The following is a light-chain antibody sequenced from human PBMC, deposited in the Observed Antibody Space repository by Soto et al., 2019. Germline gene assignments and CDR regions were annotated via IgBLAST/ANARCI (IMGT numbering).Light chain of an antibody. CDR2: ATF. CDR1: QSISSY. J-gene: IGKJ1*01. V-gene: IGKV1-39*01. Sequence: DIQMTQSPSSLSASVGDRVTITCRASQSISSYLNWYQKKPGKPPKLLIYATFTLQSGVPSRFGGGGSGTDFTLTISSLQPEDFATYYCQQSYSAPTFGQGTKVEI. CDR3: QQSYSAPT.